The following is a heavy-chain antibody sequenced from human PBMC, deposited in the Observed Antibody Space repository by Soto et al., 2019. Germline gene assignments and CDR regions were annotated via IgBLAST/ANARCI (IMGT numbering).Heavy chain of an antibody. CDR2: IYYSGPT. D-gene: IGHD3-10*01. J-gene: IGHJ6*02. CDR1: GASISSDY. V-gene: IGHV4-59*01. Sequence: SETLSLTCTLTGASISSDYWNWIRQPPGKELAGIGDIYYSGPTNYNPSLKSRITISLDTSKNQFSLKLSSVTAADTAVYYCARELWFGEPHGMHVWGQGTTVTVSS. CDR3: ARELWFGEPHGMHV.